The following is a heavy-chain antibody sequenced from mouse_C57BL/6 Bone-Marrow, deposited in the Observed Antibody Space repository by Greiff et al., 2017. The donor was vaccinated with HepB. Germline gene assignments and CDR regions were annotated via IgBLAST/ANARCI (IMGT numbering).Heavy chain of an antibody. D-gene: IGHD1-1*01. CDR1: GYAFSSSW. CDR2: IYPGDGDT. J-gene: IGHJ2*01. V-gene: IGHV1-82*01. CDR3: ARGSYGSSSWYFDY. Sequence: QVQLQQSGPELVKPGASVKISCKASGYAFSSSWMNWVKQRPGKGLEWIGRIYPGDGDTNYNGKFKGKATLTADKSSSTAYMQLSSLTSEDSAVYFCARGSYGSSSWYFDYWGQGTTLTVSS.